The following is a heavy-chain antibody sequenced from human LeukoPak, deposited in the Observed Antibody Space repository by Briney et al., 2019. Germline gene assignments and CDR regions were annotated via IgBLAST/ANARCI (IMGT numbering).Heavy chain of an antibody. J-gene: IGHJ4*02. CDR1: GFTFTSYA. CDR3: ARVRYDILTGYLDY. D-gene: IGHD3-9*01. CDR2: ISYDGSNK. V-gene: IGHV3-30*04. Sequence: GGSLRLSCAASGFTFTSYAMHWVRQAPGKGLEWVAVISYDGSNKYYADSVKGRFTISRDNSKNTLYLQMNSLRAEDTAVHYCARVRYDILTGYLDYWGQGTLVTVSS.